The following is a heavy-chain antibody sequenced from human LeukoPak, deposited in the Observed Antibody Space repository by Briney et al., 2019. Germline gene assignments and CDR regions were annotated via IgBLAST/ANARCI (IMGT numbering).Heavy chain of an antibody. Sequence: PGGSLRLSCTVSGFTVSSNSMSWVRQAPGKGLEWVSGISGSGDSTYYADSVKGRFTISRDNSKKTLYLQMNSLRAEDTAVYFCAKDGWARIVGAQARPRFFDYWGQGTLVTVSS. CDR2: ISGSGDST. CDR3: AKDGWARIVGAQARPRFFDY. J-gene: IGHJ4*02. CDR1: GFTVSSNS. D-gene: IGHD1-26*01. V-gene: IGHV3-23*01.